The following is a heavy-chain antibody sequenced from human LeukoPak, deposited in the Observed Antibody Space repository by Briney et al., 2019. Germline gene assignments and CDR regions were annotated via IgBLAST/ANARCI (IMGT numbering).Heavy chain of an antibody. J-gene: IGHJ5*02. CDR2: ISYDGSNK. V-gene: IGHV3-30*18. D-gene: IGHD6-13*01. Sequence: PGRSLRLSCAASGFTFSSYGMHWVRQAPGKGLEWVAVISYDGSNKYYADSVKGRFTISRDNSKNTLYLQMNSLRAEDTAVYYCAKDGSSSGGYDPWGQGTLVTVSS. CDR3: AKDGSSSGGYDP. CDR1: GFTFSSYG.